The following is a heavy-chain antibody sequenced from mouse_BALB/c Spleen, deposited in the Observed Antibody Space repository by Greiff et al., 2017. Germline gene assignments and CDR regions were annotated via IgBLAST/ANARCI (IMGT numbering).Heavy chain of an antibody. Sequence: EVKLVESGGGLVKPGGSLKLSCAASGFTFSSYAMSWVRQSPEKRLEWVAEISSGGSYTYYPDTVTGRFTISRDNAKNTLYLEMSSLRSEDTAMYYCAREQGLYAMDYWGQGTSVTVSS. V-gene: IGHV5-9-4*01. D-gene: IGHD2-13*01. CDR2: ISSGGSYT. CDR1: GFTFSSYA. CDR3: AREQGLYAMDY. J-gene: IGHJ4*01.